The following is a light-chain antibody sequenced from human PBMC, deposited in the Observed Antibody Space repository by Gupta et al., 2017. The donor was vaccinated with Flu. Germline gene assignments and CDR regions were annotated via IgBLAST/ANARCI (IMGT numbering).Light chain of an antibody. V-gene: IGLV2-14*01. CDR2: EVS. Sequence: SITISCTGTSSDIGGYNYVSWCQQHPGKVPKVLIYEVSNRPLGVSDRFSGSKSGNTASLTISGLQADDEADYYCSSFTDSHTWVFGGGTKLTVL. CDR1: SSDIGGYNY. CDR3: SSFTDSHTWV. J-gene: IGLJ3*02.